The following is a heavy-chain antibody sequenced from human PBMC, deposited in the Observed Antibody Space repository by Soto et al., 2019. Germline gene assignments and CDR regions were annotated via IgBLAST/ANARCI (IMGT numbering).Heavy chain of an antibody. CDR3: ARGNSPSVGANDY. J-gene: IGHJ4*02. Sequence: PSETLSLTCAVYGGSLSGYYWSWIRQPPGKGLEWIGEINHSGSTNYNLSLKSRVTISVDTSKNQFSLKLSSVTAADTAVYYCARGNSPSVGANDYWGQGTLVTVSS. CDR1: GGSLSGYY. CDR2: INHSGST. V-gene: IGHV4-34*01. D-gene: IGHD1-26*01.